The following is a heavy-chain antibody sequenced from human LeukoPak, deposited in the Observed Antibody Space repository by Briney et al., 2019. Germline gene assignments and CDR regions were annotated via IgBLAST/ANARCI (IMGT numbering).Heavy chain of an antibody. Sequence: SVKVSCKASGGTFSSYAISWVRQAPGQGLEWMGGIIPIFGTANYAQKFQGRVTITADKSTSTAYMELSSLRSEDTAVYYCARNVSTAMALPYYYYYMDVWGKGTTVTVSS. CDR2: IIPIFGTA. V-gene: IGHV1-69*06. D-gene: IGHD5-18*01. J-gene: IGHJ6*03. CDR3: ARNVSTAMALPYYYYYMDV. CDR1: GGTFSSYA.